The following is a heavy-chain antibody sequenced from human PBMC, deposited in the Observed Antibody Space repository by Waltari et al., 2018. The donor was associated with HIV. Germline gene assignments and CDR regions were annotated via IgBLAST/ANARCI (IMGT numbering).Heavy chain of an antibody. Sequence: QVQLVQSGTEVKKPGASVKVSCKTSGYTFTKYGITWVRQAPGQRPECLGWNNAYKENTNYAQKFQGRVSKTTDTPTTTAYLELRSLRSGDTAIYYCARGAPNYDVLTGYYSKLLDYWGQGTLVTVSS. CDR3: ARGAPNYDVLTGYYSKLLDY. D-gene: IGHD3-9*01. CDR1: GYTFTKYG. CDR2: NNAYKENT. V-gene: IGHV1-18*01. J-gene: IGHJ4*02.